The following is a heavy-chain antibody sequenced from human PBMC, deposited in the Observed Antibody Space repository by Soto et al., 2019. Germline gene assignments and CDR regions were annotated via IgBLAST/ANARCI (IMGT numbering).Heavy chain of an antibody. D-gene: IGHD1-1*01. Sequence: GGNLRIACAVYRFSGSSNYMSWFRQGQGKGLEWLSVIYTDDSTYYADSVKGRFTISRHNSKNTLYLQMNSLRAEDTAEYYCTNGTSGRSGPLYWGHGT. CDR2: IYTDDST. J-gene: IGHJ4*01. CDR1: RFSGSSNY. CDR3: TNGTSGRSGPLY. V-gene: IGHV3-53*04.